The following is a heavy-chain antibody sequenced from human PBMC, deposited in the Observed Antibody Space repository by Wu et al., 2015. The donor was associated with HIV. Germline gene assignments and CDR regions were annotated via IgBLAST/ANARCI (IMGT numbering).Heavy chain of an antibody. J-gene: IGHJ6*02. D-gene: IGHD3-10*01. CDR3: ARVRGEYTYGPSPYGMDV. Sequence: QMQLVQSGAEVKKPGASVKVSCRASGHSFSDSYMHWVRQTPGQGLEWMGWVTPRGGKNYAQKFQGRVTMTRDTMELSRLTSDDTAIYFCARVRGEYTYGPSPYGMDVWAKGQRLSSP. V-gene: IGHV1-2*02. CDR2: VTPRGGK. CDR1: GHSFSDSY.